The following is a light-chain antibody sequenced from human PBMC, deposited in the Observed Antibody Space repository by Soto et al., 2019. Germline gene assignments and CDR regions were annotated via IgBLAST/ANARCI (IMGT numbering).Light chain of an antibody. CDR2: DVS. CDR3: SSYAINTGV. J-gene: IGLJ3*02. Sequence: QSALTQPASVSGSPGQSITISCTGTSSDVGGYNYVSWYQQHPGKAPKLMIYDVSDRPSGVSNRFSGSKSGNTASLTISGLQAEDEADYYCSSYAINTGVFGGGTKLTVL. CDR1: SSDVGGYNY. V-gene: IGLV2-14*03.